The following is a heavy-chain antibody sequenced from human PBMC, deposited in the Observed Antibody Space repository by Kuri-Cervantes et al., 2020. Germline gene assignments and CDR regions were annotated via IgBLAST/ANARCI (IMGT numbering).Heavy chain of an antibody. D-gene: IGHD1-1*01. CDR1: GFIYSNAY. CDR3: ARDRWNDLFAWFDP. V-gene: IGHV3-15*01. J-gene: IGHJ5*02. Sequence: GESLKISCAASGFIYSNAYMSWVRQAPGKGLEWVGRIKSNPDGGTTDYVVPVKGRFTISRDNSKNTLYLQMNSLRAEDTAVYYCARDRWNDLFAWFDPWGQGTLVTVSS. CDR2: IKSNPDGGTT.